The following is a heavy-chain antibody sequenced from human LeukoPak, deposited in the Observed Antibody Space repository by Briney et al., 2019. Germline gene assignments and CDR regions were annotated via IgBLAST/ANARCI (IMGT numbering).Heavy chain of an antibody. D-gene: IGHD3-3*01. CDR2: MKQDGSEK. Sequence: PGGSLRLSCAASGFTFSSYWMSWVRQAPGKGLEWVANMKQDGSEKYYVDSVKGRFTISRDNAKNSLYLQMNSLRAEDTAVYYCARENSRFLEWLLYAYYYYGMAVWGQGTTVTVSS. CDR1: GFTFSSYW. J-gene: IGHJ6*02. V-gene: IGHV3-7*01. CDR3: ARENSRFLEWLLYAYYYYGMAV.